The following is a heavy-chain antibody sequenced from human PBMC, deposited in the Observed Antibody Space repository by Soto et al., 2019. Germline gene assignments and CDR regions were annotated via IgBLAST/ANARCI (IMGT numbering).Heavy chain of an antibody. J-gene: IGHJ4*02. CDR2: IYYSGST. CDR3: ARDERYCSSTSCYRFFDY. CDR1: GGSISSYY. D-gene: IGHD2-2*02. V-gene: IGHV4-59*01. Sequence: SETLSLTCTVSGGSISSYYWSWIRQPPGKGLEWIGYIYYSGSTNYNPSLKSRVTISVDTSKNQFSLKLSSVTAADTAVYYCARDERYCSSTSCYRFFDYWGQGTRVTVSS.